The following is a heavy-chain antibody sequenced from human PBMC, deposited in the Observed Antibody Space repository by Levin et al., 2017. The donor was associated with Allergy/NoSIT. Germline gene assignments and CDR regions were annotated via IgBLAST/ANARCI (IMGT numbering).Heavy chain of an antibody. D-gene: IGHD3-22*01. Sequence: GESLKISCAASEFTFSNYWMHWVRQAPGKGLVWVSRIRDDGRSTAYADSVEGRFSISRDKAQNTLFLQMNSLTAEDTAVYYCARGSESPNNYYGGPFDFWGQGTLVTVSS. CDR1: EFTFSNYW. CDR3: ARGSESPNNYYGGPFDF. J-gene: IGHJ4*02. CDR2: IRDDGRST. V-gene: IGHV3-74*01.